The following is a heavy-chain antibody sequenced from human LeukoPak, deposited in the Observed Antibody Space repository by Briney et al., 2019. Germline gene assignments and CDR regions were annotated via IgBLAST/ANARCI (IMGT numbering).Heavy chain of an antibody. CDR2: IIPLYGTT. D-gene: IGHD3-10*01. CDR1: GGTFSYYP. V-gene: IGHV1-69*06. J-gene: IGHJ3*02. Sequence: SVKVSCKASGGTFSYYPISWVRQAPGQGLEWLGSIIPLYGTTKSAQKFLGRVTTTADKSTNTLYMELDSLTSDDTAVYYCVREEGTSGAFDICGQGTLVTVSS. CDR3: VREEGTSGAFDI.